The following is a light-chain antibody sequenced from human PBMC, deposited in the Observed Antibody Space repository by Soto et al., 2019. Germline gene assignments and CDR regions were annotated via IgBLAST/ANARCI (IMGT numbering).Light chain of an antibody. Sequence: AVQLTQSPSSLSASVGDRVTITCRASQGIRTDLGWYQQSPGKAPKVLIVGASTLQSGVPSRFSGSGSGTEFTLTISSLQPEDFATYYCQQVNNYPLTFGGGTKVDIK. CDR2: GAS. CDR3: QQVNNYPLT. V-gene: IGKV1-6*01. J-gene: IGKJ4*01. CDR1: QGIRTD.